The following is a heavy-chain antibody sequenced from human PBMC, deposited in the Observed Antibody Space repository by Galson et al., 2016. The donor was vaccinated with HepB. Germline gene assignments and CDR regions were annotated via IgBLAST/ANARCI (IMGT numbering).Heavy chain of an antibody. CDR1: GFSFSTSGVG. V-gene: IGHV2-5*02. CDR2: IYWDDDK. J-gene: IGHJ4*02. CDR3: VHRGGGVDYFNY. Sequence: PALVKPTQTLTLTCTISGFSFSTSGVGMGWIRQPPGKALEWLGIIYWDDDKRYSPSLKSRVTITKDTSKNQVVLTMTNMDPVDTGTYYCVHRGGGVDYFNYWGQGTLVTVSS.